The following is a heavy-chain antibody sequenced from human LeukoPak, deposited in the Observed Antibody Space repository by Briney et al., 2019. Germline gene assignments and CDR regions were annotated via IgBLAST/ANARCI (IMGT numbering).Heavy chain of an antibody. V-gene: IGHV3-23*01. CDR3: AKVWGATIPIRYPFDY. Sequence: GGSLRLSCAASGFTFSSYAMSWVRQAPGKGLEWVSAISGSGDSTYYADSVKGRFTISRDNSKNTLYLQMNSLRAEDTAVYYCAKVWGATIPIRYPFDYWGQGTLVTVSS. D-gene: IGHD1-26*01. CDR2: ISGSGDST. CDR1: GFTFSSYA. J-gene: IGHJ4*02.